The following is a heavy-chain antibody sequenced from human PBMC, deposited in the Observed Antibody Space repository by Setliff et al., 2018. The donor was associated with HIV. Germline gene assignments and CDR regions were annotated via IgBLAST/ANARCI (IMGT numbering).Heavy chain of an antibody. Sequence: GGSLRLSCAASGFTFSFHAMTWVRQAPGKGLEWVSGIIGDGDSTYYADSVKGRFTVSRDNSKDTLTLQMNDLRAEDTGLYYCAKDYTTTFWEYNWFDLWGQGTLVTVSS. D-gene: IGHD3-3*01. V-gene: IGHV3-23*01. CDR2: IIGDGDST. J-gene: IGHJ5*02. CDR3: AKDYTTTFWEYNWFDL. CDR1: GFTFSFHA.